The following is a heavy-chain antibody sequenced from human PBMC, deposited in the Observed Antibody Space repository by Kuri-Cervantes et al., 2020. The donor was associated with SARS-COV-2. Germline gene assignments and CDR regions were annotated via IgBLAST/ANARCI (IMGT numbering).Heavy chain of an antibody. J-gene: IGHJ6*02. V-gene: IGHV4-59*12. D-gene: IGHD2-2*02. Sequence: SETLSLTCAVYGGSFSGYYWSWIRQPPGKGLEWIGYIYYSGSTNYNPSLKSRVTISVDTSKNQFSLKLSSVTAADTAVYYCARRYCSSTSCYTDYGMDVWGQGTTVTVSS. CDR3: ARRYCSSTSCYTDYGMDV. CDR2: IYYSGST. CDR1: GGSFSGYY.